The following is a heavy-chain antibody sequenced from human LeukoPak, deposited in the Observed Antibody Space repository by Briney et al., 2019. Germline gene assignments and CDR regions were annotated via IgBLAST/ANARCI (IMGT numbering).Heavy chain of an antibody. V-gene: IGHV3-7*03. Sequence: GGSLRLSCAASGLTGSHNYVSWVRQAPGKGLEWVANIKQDGSEKYYVDSVKGRFTISRDNAKNSLYLQMNSLRAEDTAVYYCARVLYDSSGFYSGAFDYWGQGTLVTVSS. CDR1: GLTGSHNY. CDR2: IKQDGSEK. J-gene: IGHJ4*02. CDR3: ARVLYDSSGFYSGAFDY. D-gene: IGHD3-22*01.